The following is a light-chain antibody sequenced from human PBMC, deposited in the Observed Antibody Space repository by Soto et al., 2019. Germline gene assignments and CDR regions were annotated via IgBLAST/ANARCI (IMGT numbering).Light chain of an antibody. J-gene: IGKJ1*01. V-gene: IGKV1-8*01. CDR3: QHSYNYPWT. CDR2: ASS. Sequence: AVLLTQSPSSFSASTGDRATITCRASQDIHNYLAWYQQVPGKAPKLLLYASSILQTGVPSRFSGSGSGTDFTLTIDGLQSEDFATYFCQHSYNYPWTFGQGSTVEN. CDR1: QDIHNY.